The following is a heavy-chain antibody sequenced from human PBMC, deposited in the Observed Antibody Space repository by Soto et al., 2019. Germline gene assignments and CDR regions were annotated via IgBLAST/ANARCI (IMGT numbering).Heavy chain of an antibody. CDR2: IYYSGST. Sequence: PSETLSLTCTVSGGSISSYYWSWIRQPPGKGLGWIGYIYYSGSTNYNPSLKSRVTISVDTSKNQFSLKLSSVTAADTAVYYCAREGFWSGYYVNYYYYGMDVWGQGTTVTVSS. CDR3: AREGFWSGYYVNYYYYGMDV. V-gene: IGHV4-59*12. D-gene: IGHD3-3*01. CDR1: GGSISSYY. J-gene: IGHJ6*02.